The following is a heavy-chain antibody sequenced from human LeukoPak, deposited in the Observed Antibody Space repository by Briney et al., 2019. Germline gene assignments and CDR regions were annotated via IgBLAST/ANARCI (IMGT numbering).Heavy chain of an antibody. CDR2: IYYSGST. J-gene: IGHJ5*02. D-gene: IGHD2-15*01. CDR1: GGSISSGDYY. CDR3: ARDCSGGSCYNWFDP. V-gene: IGHV4-30-4*01. Sequence: KPSQTLSLTCTVSGGSISSGDYYWSWIRQPPGKGLEWIGYIYYSGSTYYNPSLKSRVTISVDASKNQFPLKLSSVTAADTAVYYCARDCSGGSCYNWFDPWGQGTLVTVSS.